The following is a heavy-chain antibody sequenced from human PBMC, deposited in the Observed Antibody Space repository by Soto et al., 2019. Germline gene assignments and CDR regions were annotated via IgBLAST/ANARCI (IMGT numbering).Heavy chain of an antibody. CDR1: GGSLSDYF. Sequence: QVQLQQWGAGLLKPSETLSLTCVVSGGSLSDYFWSWIRQPPGMALEWIGEINHLGSINYNPSLKSRVTMSVDTSKNQFSLTLNSVTAADTATYYCARGGISHWAYFYYMDVWYRGTTVTVSS. V-gene: IGHV4-34*01. J-gene: IGHJ6*03. CDR2: INHLGSI. CDR3: ARGGISHWAYFYYMDV. D-gene: IGHD2-21*01.